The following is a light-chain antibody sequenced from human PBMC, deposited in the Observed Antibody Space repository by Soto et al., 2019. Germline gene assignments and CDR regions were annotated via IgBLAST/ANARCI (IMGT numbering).Light chain of an antibody. CDR2: HAS. V-gene: IGKV1-5*01. J-gene: IGKJ1*01. Sequence: DVQLTQSPYFLSASVGDRATLTCRASQSISTLLAWYQQEPGTAPKLLIYHASTLGSGVPSSFSGSGSGTEFTLTIRSLQPDAVATYYCQRYNSYSFGQGTKVHIK. CDR1: QSISTL. CDR3: QRYNSYS.